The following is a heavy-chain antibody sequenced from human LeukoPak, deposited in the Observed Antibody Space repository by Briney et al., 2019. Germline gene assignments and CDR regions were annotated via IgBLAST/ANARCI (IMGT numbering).Heavy chain of an antibody. CDR1: GYTFTSYG. V-gene: IGHV1-18*01. CDR2: ISAYNGNT. D-gene: IGHD3-10*01. Sequence: ASVKVSCKASGYTFTSYGMSWVRQAPGQGLEWMGWISAYNGNTNYAQKLQGRVTMTTDTSTSTAYMELRSLRSDDTAVYYCAREGVWFGELSDYFDYWGQGTLVTVSS. J-gene: IGHJ4*02. CDR3: AREGVWFGELSDYFDY.